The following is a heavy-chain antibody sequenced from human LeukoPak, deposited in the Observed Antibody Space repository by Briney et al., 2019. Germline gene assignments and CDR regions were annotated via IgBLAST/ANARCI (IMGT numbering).Heavy chain of an antibody. CDR1: GFTFSSYS. J-gene: IGHJ4*02. CDR3: ARLGDTAMVIFDY. V-gene: IGHV3-21*01. Sequence: GGSLRLSCAASGFTFSSYSTNWVRQAPGEGLEWVSSISSSSSYIYYADSVKGRFTISRDNAKNSLYLQMNSLRAEDTAVYYCARLGDTAMVIFDYWGQGTLVTVSS. D-gene: IGHD5-18*01. CDR2: ISSSSSYI.